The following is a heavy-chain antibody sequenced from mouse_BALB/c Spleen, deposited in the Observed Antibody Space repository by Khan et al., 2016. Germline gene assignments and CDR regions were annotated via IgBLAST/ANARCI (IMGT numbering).Heavy chain of an antibody. CDR1: GYTFTDYA. CDR3: AREWLNYSYAMDY. D-gene: IGHD2-1*01. V-gene: IGHV1S137*01. CDR2: ISTYYGDT. J-gene: IGHJ4*01. Sequence: QVQLQESGAELVRPGVSVKISCKGYGYTFTDYAMHWVKQSHAKSLEWIGVISTYYGDTSYNQKFEGKATMTVDKSSSTAYMELARLTSEDSAIYYCAREWLNYSYAMDYWGQGTSVTVSS.